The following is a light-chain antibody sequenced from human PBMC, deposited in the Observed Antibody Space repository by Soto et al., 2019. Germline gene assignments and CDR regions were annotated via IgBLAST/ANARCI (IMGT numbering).Light chain of an antibody. CDR1: SSDVGIYNY. J-gene: IGLJ1*01. V-gene: IGLV2-14*01. CDR2: QAT. Sequence: QSVLAQPASVSGSPGQSITISCTGTSSDVGIYNYVSWYQQHPGKAPKLMIYQATNRPSGVSNRFSGSKSGNTASLTISGLQAEDEAHYYCSSYTGSTNYVFGAGKKVNV. CDR3: SSYTGSTNYV.